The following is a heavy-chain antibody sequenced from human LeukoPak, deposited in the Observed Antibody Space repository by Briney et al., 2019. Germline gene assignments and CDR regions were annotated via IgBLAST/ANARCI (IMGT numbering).Heavy chain of an antibody. J-gene: IGHJ5*02. Sequence: PGGSLRLSCAASGFTFSSYAMHWVRQAPGKGLEWVAVISYDGSNKYYADSVKGRFTISRDNSKNTLYLQMNSLRAEDTAVYYCAKSSGELFSWFDPWGQGTLVTVSS. D-gene: IGHD3-10*01. V-gene: IGHV3-30*04. CDR3: AKSSGELFSWFDP. CDR1: GFTFSSYA. CDR2: ISYDGSNK.